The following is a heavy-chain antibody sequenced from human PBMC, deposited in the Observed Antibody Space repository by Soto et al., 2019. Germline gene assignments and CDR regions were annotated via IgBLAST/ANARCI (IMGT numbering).Heavy chain of an antibody. Sequence: QVQLVKSGAEVKKPGASVKVSCKASGYTFTSYGIIWVRQAPGQWLEWMGWINAYNGNTKYAQKLQGRVTMTTDTSTSTAYMELRSLRSDDTAVYYCARDQAMAQFDYWGQGTLVTVSS. D-gene: IGHD5-18*01. CDR2: INAYNGNT. CDR3: ARDQAMAQFDY. V-gene: IGHV1-18*01. J-gene: IGHJ4*02. CDR1: GYTFTSYG.